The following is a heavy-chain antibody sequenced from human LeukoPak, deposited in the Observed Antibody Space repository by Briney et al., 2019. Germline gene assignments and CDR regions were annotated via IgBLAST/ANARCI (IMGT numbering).Heavy chain of an antibody. J-gene: IGHJ3*02. CDR3: ARHDPIVGTPDAFDI. CDR1: GGSISSYY. CDR2: IYYSGST. D-gene: IGHD1-26*01. V-gene: IGHV4-59*08. Sequence: SETLSLTCTVSGGSISSYYWSRIRQPPGKGLEWIAYIYYSGSTDYNPSLKSRVTISLDTSKNQFSLKLSSVTAADTAVYHCARHDPIVGTPDAFDIWGQGTMVTVSS.